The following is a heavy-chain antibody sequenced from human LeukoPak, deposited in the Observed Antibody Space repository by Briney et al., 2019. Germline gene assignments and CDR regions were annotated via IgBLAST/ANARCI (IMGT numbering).Heavy chain of an antibody. Sequence: GGSLRLSCAASGFTFSDYYMSWIRQAPGKGLEWVSCISSSGSTIYYADSVKGRFTISRDNAKNSLYLQMNNLRAEDTAVYYCARAPKFRLVGVPKGPFDPWGQGTLVTVSS. CDR1: GFTFSDYY. J-gene: IGHJ5*02. CDR2: ISSSGSTI. CDR3: ARAPKFRLVGVPKGPFDP. V-gene: IGHV3-11*01. D-gene: IGHD1-26*01.